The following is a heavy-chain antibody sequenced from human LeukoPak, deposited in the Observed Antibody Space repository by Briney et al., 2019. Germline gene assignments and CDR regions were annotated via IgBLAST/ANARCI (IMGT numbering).Heavy chain of an antibody. CDR1: GFTVSSNY. J-gene: IGHJ6*02. Sequence: GGSLRLSCAASGFTVSSNYMSWVRRAPGKGLEWVSVIYSGGSTYYADSVKGRFTISRDNSKNTLYLQMNSLRAEDTAVYYCARDAVDTANAVWGQGTTVTVSS. V-gene: IGHV3-53*01. CDR2: IYSGGST. CDR3: ARDAVDTANAV. D-gene: IGHD5-18*01.